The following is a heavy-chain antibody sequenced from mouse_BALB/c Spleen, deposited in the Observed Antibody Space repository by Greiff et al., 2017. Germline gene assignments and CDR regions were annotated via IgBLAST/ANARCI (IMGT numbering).Heavy chain of an antibody. D-gene: IGHD2-4*01. CDR2: IYPGSGST. CDR3: TRDYDGLAY. V-gene: IGHV1S22*01. J-gene: IGHJ3*01. CDR1: GYTFTSYW. Sequence: LQQPGSELVRPGASVKLSCKASGYTFTSYWMHWVKQRHGQGLEWIGNIYPGSGSTNYDEKFKSKGTLTVDTSSSTAYMHLSSLTSEDSAVYYCTRDYDGLAYWGQGTLVTVSA.